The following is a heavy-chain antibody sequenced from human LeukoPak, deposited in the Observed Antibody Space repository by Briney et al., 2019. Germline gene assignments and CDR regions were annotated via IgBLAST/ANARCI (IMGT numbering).Heavy chain of an antibody. J-gene: IGHJ4*02. V-gene: IGHV4-34*01. CDR3: ARETYYYDSSGYYDY. CDR1: GGSFSGYY. Sequence: SETLSLTCAVYGGSFSGYYWSWIRQPPGKGLEWIGEINQSGSTNYNPSLKSRVTISVDTSKNQFSLKLSSVTAADTAVYYCARETYYYDSSGYYDYWGQGTLVTVSS. D-gene: IGHD3-22*01. CDR2: INQSGST.